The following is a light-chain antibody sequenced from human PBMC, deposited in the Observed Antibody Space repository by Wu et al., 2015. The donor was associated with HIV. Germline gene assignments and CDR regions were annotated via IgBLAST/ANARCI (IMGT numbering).Light chain of an antibody. Sequence: EIVMTQSPATLTVSPGERATLSCRATQSINRNLAWYQQKPGQAPRLLIYGASSRATGIPDRFSGSGSGTDFTLSISRLEPEDFAVYYCQQYGTSPLTFGGGPRWRS. CDR2: GAS. V-gene: IGKV3-20*01. J-gene: IGKJ4*01. CDR3: QQYGTSPLT. CDR1: QSINRN.